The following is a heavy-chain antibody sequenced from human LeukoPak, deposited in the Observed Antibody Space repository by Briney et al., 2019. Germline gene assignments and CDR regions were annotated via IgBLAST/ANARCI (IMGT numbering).Heavy chain of an antibody. CDR1: GFAFSSYI. Sequence: GGSLRLSCAASGFAFSSYIMHWVRQAPGKGLEWVSSISSSSSYVYYADSVKGRFTISRDNSKNTLYLQMNSLRAEDTAVYYCARDLITMVRGALGLLDVWGKGTTVTVSS. CDR2: ISSSSSYV. V-gene: IGHV3-21*01. J-gene: IGHJ6*04. CDR3: ARDLITMVRGALGLLDV. D-gene: IGHD3-10*01.